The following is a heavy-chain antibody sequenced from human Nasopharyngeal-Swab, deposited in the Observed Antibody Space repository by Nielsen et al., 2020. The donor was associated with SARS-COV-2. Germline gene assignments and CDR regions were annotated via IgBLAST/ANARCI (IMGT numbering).Heavy chain of an antibody. Sequence: SVKVSCKASGGTFSSYDISWVRQAPGQGLEWMGGIIPIFGTANYAQKFQGRVTITADESTSTAYMELSSLRSEDTAVYYCARGFIQLLHPYYYYYMDVWGKGTTVTVSS. CDR1: GGTFSSYD. V-gene: IGHV1-69*13. J-gene: IGHJ6*03. D-gene: IGHD2-2*01. CDR2: IIPIFGTA. CDR3: ARGFIQLLHPYYYYYMDV.